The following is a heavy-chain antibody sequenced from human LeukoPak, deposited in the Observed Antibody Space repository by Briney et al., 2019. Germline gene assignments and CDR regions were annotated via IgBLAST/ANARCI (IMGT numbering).Heavy chain of an antibody. CDR1: GGSIRSYY. V-gene: IGHV4-59*08. Sequence: PSETLSLTCTVSGGSIRSYYWIWIRQPPGKGLEWIGYIYYSGSTKYNPSLKSRVTLSVDTSKNQFSLKLSSVTAADTAVYYCGSGSYYFDYWGRGTLVTVST. J-gene: IGHJ4*02. CDR3: GSGSYYFDY. CDR2: IYYSGST. D-gene: IGHD3-10*01.